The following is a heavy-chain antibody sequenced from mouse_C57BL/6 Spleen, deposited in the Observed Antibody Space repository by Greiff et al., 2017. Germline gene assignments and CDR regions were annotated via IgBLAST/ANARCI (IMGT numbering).Heavy chain of an antibody. CDR1: GYTFTSYW. Sequence: QVQLQQPGAELVKPGASVKMSCKASGYTFTSYWITWVKQRPGQGLEWIGDIYPGSGSTNYNEKFKSKATLTVDTSSSTAYMQLSSLTPEDSAVYYCARCYYDYPYYFDYWGQGTTLTVSS. CDR3: ARCYYDYPYYFDY. CDR2: IYPGSGST. J-gene: IGHJ2*01. D-gene: IGHD2-4*01. V-gene: IGHV1-55*01.